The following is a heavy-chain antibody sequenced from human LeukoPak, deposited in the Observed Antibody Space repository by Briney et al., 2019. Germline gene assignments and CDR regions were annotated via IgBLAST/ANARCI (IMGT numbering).Heavy chain of an antibody. V-gene: IGHV4-30-4*08. CDR3: ARGSGNSGWFDP. Sequence: PSETLSLTCTVSGGSISSGDYYWSWIRQPPGKGLEWIGYIYYSGSTYYNPSLKSRVTISVDTSKNQFSLKLSSVTAAGTAVYYCARGSGNSGWFDPWGQGTLVTVSS. CDR1: GGSISSGDYY. J-gene: IGHJ5*02. D-gene: IGHD4-23*01. CDR2: IYYSGST.